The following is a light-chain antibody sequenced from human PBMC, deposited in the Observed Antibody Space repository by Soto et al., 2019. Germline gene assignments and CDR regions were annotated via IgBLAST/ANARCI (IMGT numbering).Light chain of an antibody. V-gene: IGKV3-11*01. J-gene: IGKJ4*01. CDR1: QSVSSY. Sequence: EIVLTQSPATLSLSPGERATLSCRASQSVSSYLAWYQQKPGQAPRILIYDASNRATGIPARFSGSGSGTDFTLTISSLEPEDFAVYDCQQCSNWPLTFGGGNKVEIK. CDR2: DAS. CDR3: QQCSNWPLT.